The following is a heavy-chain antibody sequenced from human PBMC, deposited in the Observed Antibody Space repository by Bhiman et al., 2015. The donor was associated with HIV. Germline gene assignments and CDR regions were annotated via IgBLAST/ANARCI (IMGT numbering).Heavy chain of an antibody. CDR2: IRYDGSHK. V-gene: IGHV3-30*02. J-gene: IGHJ6*02. CDR3: VKDSRPLYSSSSGHYYYYGMDV. Sequence: QVQLVESGGGVVQPGGSLRLSCAASGFTFSFYGMYRVRQAPGKGLEWVAFIRYDGSHKYYADSVKGRFTISRDNSQNTLYLQMNSLRAEDTAVYFCVKDSRPLYSSSSGHYYYYGMDVWGQGP. D-gene: IGHD6-6*01. CDR1: GFTFSFYG.